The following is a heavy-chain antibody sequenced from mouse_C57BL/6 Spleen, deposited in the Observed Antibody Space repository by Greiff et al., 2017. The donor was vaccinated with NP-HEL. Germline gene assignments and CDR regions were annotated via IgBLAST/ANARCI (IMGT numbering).Heavy chain of an antibody. CDR1: GFNIKDYY. V-gene: IGHV14-2*01. D-gene: IGHD1-1*01. Sequence: VQLQQSGAELVKPGASVKLSCTASGFNIKDYYMHWVKQRTEQGLEWIGRIDPEDGETKYAPKFQGKATITADTSSNTAYLQLRRLTSEDTAVYSYARYCGSSPAWFAYWGQGTLVTVSA. CDR3: ARYCGSSPAWFAY. J-gene: IGHJ3*01. CDR2: IDPEDGET.